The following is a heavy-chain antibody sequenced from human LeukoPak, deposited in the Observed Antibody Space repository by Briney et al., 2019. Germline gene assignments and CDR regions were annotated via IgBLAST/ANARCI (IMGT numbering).Heavy chain of an antibody. D-gene: IGHD3-3*01. CDR1: GYTFTSYG. CDR3: AREVYYDFWSGYYTGLPLDY. CDR2: ISAYNGNT. V-gene: IGHV1-18*01. Sequence: GASVKVSCKASGYTFTSYGISWVRQAPGQGLEWMGWISAYNGNTNYAQKLQGRVTMTTGTSTSTAYMELRSLRSDDTAVYYCAREVYYDFWSGYYTGLPLDYWGQGTLVTVSS. J-gene: IGHJ4*02.